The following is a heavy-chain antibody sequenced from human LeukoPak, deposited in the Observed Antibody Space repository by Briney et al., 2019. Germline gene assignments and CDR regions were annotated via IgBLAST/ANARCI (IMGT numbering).Heavy chain of an antibody. CDR2: ISSYGGST. Sequence: GGSLRLSCSASGFTFSTYAMHWVRQAPGKGLEYVSAISSYGGSTYYADSVKGRFTISSDNSKNTLYLHMNSLRPEDTAVYYCAKDRSAVVRASPMDYWGQGTLVIVSS. CDR3: AKDRSAVVRASPMDY. J-gene: IGHJ4*02. V-gene: IGHV3-64*04. CDR1: GFTFSTYA. D-gene: IGHD3-10*01.